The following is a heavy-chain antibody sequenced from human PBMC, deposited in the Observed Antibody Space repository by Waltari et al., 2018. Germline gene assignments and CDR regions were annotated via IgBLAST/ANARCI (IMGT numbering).Heavy chain of an antibody. Sequence: EVQLVQSGAEVKKPGESLKISCKGSGYSFTSYWIGWVRQMPGKGLEWVCIIYPADSDTSYSPSFQGQITISADKSISTAYLQWSSLNASDTAMYYFARSYQLGVVTGCFDYWGQGTLVTVSS. D-gene: IGHD3-3*01. J-gene: IGHJ4*02. CDR1: GYSFTSYW. V-gene: IGHV5-51*01. CDR2: IYPADSDT. CDR3: ARSYQLGVVTGCFDY.